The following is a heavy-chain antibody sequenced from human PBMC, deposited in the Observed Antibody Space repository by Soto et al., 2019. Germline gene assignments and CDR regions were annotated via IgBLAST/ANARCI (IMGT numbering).Heavy chain of an antibody. CDR3: ARGAVTTIMDV. V-gene: IGHV4-59*01. D-gene: IGHD4-17*01. CDR1: GGSISSYY. J-gene: IGHJ6*02. CDR2: IYYSGST. Sequence: PSETLSLTCTVSGGSISSYYWSWIRQPPGKGLEWIGYIYYSGSTNYNPSLKSRVTISVDTSKNQFSLKLSSVTAADTAVYYCARGAVTTIMDVWGQGTTVTVSS.